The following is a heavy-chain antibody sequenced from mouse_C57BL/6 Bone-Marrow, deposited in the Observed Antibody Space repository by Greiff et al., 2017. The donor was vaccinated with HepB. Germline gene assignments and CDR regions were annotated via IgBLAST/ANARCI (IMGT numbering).Heavy chain of an antibody. CDR3: VLLWFFYAMDY. CDR2: ISYDGSN. Sequence: EVKLQESGPGLVKPSQSLSLTCSVTGYSITSGYYWNWIRQFPGNKLEWMGYISYDGSNNYNPSLKNRITITRDTSKNQFFLKLNSVTTEDTATYYWVLLWFFYAMDYWGQGTSVTVSS. J-gene: IGHJ4*01. V-gene: IGHV3-6*01. D-gene: IGHD1-1*02. CDR1: GYSITSGYY.